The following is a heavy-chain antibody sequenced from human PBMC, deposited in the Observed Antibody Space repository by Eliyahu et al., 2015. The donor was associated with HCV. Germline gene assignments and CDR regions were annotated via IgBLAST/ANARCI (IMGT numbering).Heavy chain of an antibody. V-gene: IGHV3-7*01. CDR2: XXQDGXEK. Sequence: QPSGSLXLSCAASGFTFSSXWMSWVRQAPGKGXEXVANXXQDGXEKYFVDXVKGRFTISRDNAKNSLYLQMNSLRAEDTAVYYCARDRGYDFWSGYYKYYGMDVWGQGTTVTVSS. CDR3: ARDRGYDFWSGYYKYYGMDV. J-gene: IGHJ6*02. CDR1: GFTFSSXW. D-gene: IGHD3-3*01.